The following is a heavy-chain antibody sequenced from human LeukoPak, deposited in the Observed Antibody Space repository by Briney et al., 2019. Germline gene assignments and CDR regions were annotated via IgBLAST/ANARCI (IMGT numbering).Heavy chain of an antibody. D-gene: IGHD3-10*01. Sequence: GGSLRLSCAASGFTVSSQYMSWVRQAPGKGLEWVSVIYTGGTTHYADSVKGRFTISRDNAKNTLFLQMNSLRAEDTAVYYCAREQTDYYGSGSYYDYWGQGTLVTVSS. J-gene: IGHJ4*02. CDR1: GFTVSSQY. CDR3: AREQTDYYGSGSYYDY. CDR2: IYTGGTT. V-gene: IGHV3-66*01.